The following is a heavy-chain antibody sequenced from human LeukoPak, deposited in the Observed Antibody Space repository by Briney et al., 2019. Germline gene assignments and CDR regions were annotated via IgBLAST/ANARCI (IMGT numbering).Heavy chain of an antibody. CDR1: GYSFTSYG. D-gene: IGHD3-22*01. CDR3: ASYRTEEYYDSSGYYVFDN. Sequence: ASVKVSCKASGYSFTSYGISWVRQAPGQGLEWMGSISAYNGNTNYAQKLQGRVTMTTDTSTSTAYMELRSLRSDVTAEDSCASYRTEEYYDSSGYYVFDNWGQGTLVTVSS. J-gene: IGHJ4*02. V-gene: IGHV1-18*01. CDR2: ISAYNGNT.